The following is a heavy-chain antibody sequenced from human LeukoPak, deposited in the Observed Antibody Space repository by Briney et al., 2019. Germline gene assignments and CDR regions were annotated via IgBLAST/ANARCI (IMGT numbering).Heavy chain of an antibody. V-gene: IGHV3-7*01. J-gene: IGHJ6*03. Sequence: GGSLRLSCAASGFSFGDYWMTWVRQAPGKGLEWVANIKQDGSDKAYVDSVRGRFTISRDNAKNSLYLQMNSLRAEDTAVYYCAKVRDRRDGYEFYFYYYMDVWGKGTTVTVSS. D-gene: IGHD5-24*01. CDR3: AKVRDRRDGYEFYFYYYMDV. CDR1: GFSFGDYW. CDR2: IKQDGSDK.